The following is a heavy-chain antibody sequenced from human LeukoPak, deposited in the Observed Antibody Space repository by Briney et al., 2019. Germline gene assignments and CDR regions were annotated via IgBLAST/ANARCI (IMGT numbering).Heavy chain of an antibody. J-gene: IGHJ3*02. D-gene: IGHD2-2*01. V-gene: IGHV1-46*01. CDR1: GYTFTSYY. CDR2: INPSGGST. Sequence: ASVKVSCKASGYTFTSYYMHWVRQAPGQGLEWMGIINPSGGSTSYAQKFQGRDTMTRDTSTSTVNMELSSLRSEDTAVYYCATPSPGYCSSTSCPSVVAFDIWGQGTMVTVSS. CDR3: ATPSPGYCSSTSCPSVVAFDI.